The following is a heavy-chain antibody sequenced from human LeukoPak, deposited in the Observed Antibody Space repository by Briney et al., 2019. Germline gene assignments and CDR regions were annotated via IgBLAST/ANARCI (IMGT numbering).Heavy chain of an antibody. D-gene: IGHD3-22*01. J-gene: IGHJ4*02. V-gene: IGHV1-2*02. Sequence: ASVKVSCKASGYSFTDKYMHWVRQAPGQGLEWMGWINPNSGGTNYAQKLQGRVTMTTDTSTSTAYMELRSLRSEDTAVYYCASSPPSLYYYDSSGYLDYWGQGTLVTVSS. CDR3: ASSPPSLYYYDSSGYLDY. CDR2: INPNSGGT. CDR1: GYSFTDKY.